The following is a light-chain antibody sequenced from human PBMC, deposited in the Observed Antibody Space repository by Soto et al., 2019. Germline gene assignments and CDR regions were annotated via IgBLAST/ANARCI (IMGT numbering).Light chain of an antibody. J-gene: IGLJ1*01. CDR1: SSDVASYNL. CDR2: EGS. V-gene: IGLV2-23*01. CDR3: CSFAGSYSYV. Sequence: QSVLTQPASVSGSPGQSITISCTGTSSDVASYNLVSWYQQHPGKAPKLMIYEGSKRPSGVSNRFSGSKSGNTASLTISGLQAEDEADYSCCSFAGSYSYVFGTGTKVTV.